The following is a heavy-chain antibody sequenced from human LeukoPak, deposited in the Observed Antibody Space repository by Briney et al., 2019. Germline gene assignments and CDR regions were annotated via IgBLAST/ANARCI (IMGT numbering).Heavy chain of an antibody. D-gene: IGHD3-3*01. CDR1: GFTFSSYS. V-gene: IGHV3-30*02. CDR2: IRYDGSNK. J-gene: IGHJ4*02. Sequence: VGSLRLSCAASGFTFSSYSKNWVRQAPGKGLEWMAFIRYDGSNKYYADSVKGRFTISRDNAKNSLYLQMNSLRAEDTAVYYCARVRTFWSGYYPYFDYWGQGTLVTVSS. CDR3: ARVRTFWSGYYPYFDY.